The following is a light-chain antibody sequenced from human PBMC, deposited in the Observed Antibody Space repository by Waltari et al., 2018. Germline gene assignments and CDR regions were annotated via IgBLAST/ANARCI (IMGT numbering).Light chain of an antibody. CDR2: TAS. CDR1: QSIDTF. J-gene: IGKJ2*01. CDR3: QQSFTTPT. Sequence: DIQMTQSPSSLSASVGGRVAITCRASQSIDTFLNWYQQRPGKAPKGLIYTASTLGSGVPSRVSGSGSGTNFTLIIDSLQPEDFATYYCQQSFTTPTFGQGTKLEIK. V-gene: IGKV1-39*01.